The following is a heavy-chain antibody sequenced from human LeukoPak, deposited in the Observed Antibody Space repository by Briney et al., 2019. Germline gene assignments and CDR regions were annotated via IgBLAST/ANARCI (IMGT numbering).Heavy chain of an antibody. CDR3: ARGDYVWGSYRHNWFDP. CDR2: INPSGGST. CDR1: GYSFTGHY. V-gene: IGHV1-46*01. J-gene: IGHJ5*02. D-gene: IGHD3-16*02. Sequence: ASVKVSCKASGYSFTGHYMHWVRQAPGQGLEWMGIINPSGGSTSYAQKFQGRVTMTRDMSTSTVYMELSSLRSEDTAVYYCARGDYVWGSYRHNWFDPWGQGTLVTVSS.